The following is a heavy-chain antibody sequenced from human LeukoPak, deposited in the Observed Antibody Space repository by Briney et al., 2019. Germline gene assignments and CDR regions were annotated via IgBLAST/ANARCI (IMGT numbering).Heavy chain of an antibody. CDR1: GFTFDDYG. CDR3: ARERYSGSYPVFDY. J-gene: IGHJ4*02. D-gene: IGHD1-26*01. CDR2: INWNGGST. V-gene: IGHV3-20*04. Sequence: GGSLRLSCAASGFTFDDYGMSWVRQAPGKGLEWVSGINWNGGSTGYADSVKGRFTISRDNAKNSLYLQMNSLRAEDTAVYYCARERYSGSYPVFDYWGQGTLVTVSS.